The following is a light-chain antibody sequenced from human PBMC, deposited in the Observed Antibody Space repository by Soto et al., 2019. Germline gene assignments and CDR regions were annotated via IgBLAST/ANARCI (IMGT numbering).Light chain of an antibody. Sequence: QSVLTQPASVSGSPGQSITISCTRTSSDVGGYNYVSWYQQHPGKAPKLMIYDVSNRPSGVSNRFSGSKSGNTASLTISGLQAEDEADYCSSYTSSSTLLYVFGTGTKVTVL. CDR2: DVS. J-gene: IGLJ1*01. V-gene: IGLV2-14*01. CDR1: SSDVGGYNY. CDR3: SSYTSSSTLLYV.